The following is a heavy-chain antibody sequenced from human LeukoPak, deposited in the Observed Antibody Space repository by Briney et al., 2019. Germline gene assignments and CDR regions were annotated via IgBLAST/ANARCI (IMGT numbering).Heavy chain of an antibody. V-gene: IGHV3-74*01. J-gene: IGHJ3*02. Sequence: GWSPRLSWAASGFTFSNYWMHWVRQAPGKGLVWVSRINSDGSSRNYADSVKGRFTISRDNAKNTLYLQMNSLRAEDTAVYYCAKGRSTRHPPGADAFDIWGQGTMVTVSS. CDR2: INSDGSSR. CDR1: GFTFSNYW. D-gene: IGHD2-2*01. CDR3: AKGRSTRHPPGADAFDI.